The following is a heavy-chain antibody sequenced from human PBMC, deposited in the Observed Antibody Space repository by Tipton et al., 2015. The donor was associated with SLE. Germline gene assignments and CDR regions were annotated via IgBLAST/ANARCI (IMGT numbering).Heavy chain of an antibody. CDR3: ARDPRLNWDYGTYFDY. Sequence: TLSLTCAVSGFSVSSGYYWGWIRQSPEKGLEWIGSISHTGNMYHNPSLKSRVTISVDTSKNQFSLKLSSATAADTAVYYCARDPRLNWDYGTYFDYWGQGTLVTVSS. D-gene: IGHD7-27*01. CDR2: ISHTGNM. CDR1: GFSVSSGYY. J-gene: IGHJ4*02. V-gene: IGHV4-38-2*02.